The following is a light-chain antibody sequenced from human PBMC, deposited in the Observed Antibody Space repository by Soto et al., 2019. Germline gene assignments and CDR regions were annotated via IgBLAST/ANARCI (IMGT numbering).Light chain of an antibody. CDR2: DAS. J-gene: IGKJ1*01. CDR3: QQYDNFRT. V-gene: IGKV1-33*01. CDR1: QDISNY. Sequence: DIQMTQSPSSLSASVGDRVTITCQASQDISNYLNWYQQKPGKAPKLLIYDASNLETGAPSRFSGSGSGTDFTFTISSLQPEDVATYYCQQYDNFRTFGQGTKVEIK.